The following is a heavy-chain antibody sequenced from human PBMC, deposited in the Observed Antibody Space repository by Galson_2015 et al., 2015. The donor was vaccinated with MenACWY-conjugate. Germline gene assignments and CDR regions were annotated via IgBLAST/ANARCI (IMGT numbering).Heavy chain of an antibody. CDR3: ATLAYGYDPH. Sequence: LRLSCAASGFTFTDAWMTWVRQAPGKGLEWVGRIKPKTDGGTADYGAPVKGRFTISRDDSEKTLFLQMDSLRTEDSAVYYCATLAYGYDPHWGQGTLVTVSS. CDR1: GFTFTDAW. J-gene: IGHJ4*02. CDR2: IKPKTDGGTA. V-gene: IGHV3-15*01. D-gene: IGHD4-17*01.